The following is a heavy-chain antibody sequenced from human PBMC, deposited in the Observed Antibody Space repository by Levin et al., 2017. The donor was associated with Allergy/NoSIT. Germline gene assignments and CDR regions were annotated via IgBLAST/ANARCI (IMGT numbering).Heavy chain of an antibody. CDR2: ISYDGSNK. CDR1: GFTFSSYA. Sequence: GGSLRLSCAASGFTFSSYAMHWVRQAPGKGLEWVAVISYDGSNKYYADSVKGRFTISRDNSKNTLYLQMNSLRAEDTAVYYCARRDYDILTGYPLEIDYWGQGTLVTVSS. CDR3: ARRDYDILTGYPLEIDY. J-gene: IGHJ4*02. V-gene: IGHV3-30-3*01. D-gene: IGHD3-9*01.